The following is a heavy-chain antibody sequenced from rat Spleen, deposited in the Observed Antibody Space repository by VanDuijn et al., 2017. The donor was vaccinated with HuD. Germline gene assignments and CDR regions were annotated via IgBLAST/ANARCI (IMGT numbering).Heavy chain of an antibody. V-gene: IGHV5-17*01. Sequence: EVQLVESGGGLVQPGRSLKFSCAASGFTFSDYAMAWVRQAPKKGLEWVATIIYDGSSTYYRDSVKGRFTISRDNAKNTLYLQMDSLRSEDTATYYCATGEQLYRDVMDAWGQGASVTVSS. D-gene: IGHD1-2*01. CDR2: IIYDGSST. CDR3: ATGEQLYRDVMDA. CDR1: GFTFSDYA. J-gene: IGHJ4*01.